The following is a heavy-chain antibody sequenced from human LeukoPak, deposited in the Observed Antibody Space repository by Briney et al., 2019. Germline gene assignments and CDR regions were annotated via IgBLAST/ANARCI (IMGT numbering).Heavy chain of an antibody. V-gene: IGHV3-30-3*01. CDR3: ARDSNSSGRGWFDP. CDR1: GFTFSSYA. Sequence: GGSLRLSCAASGFTFSSYAMSWVRQAPGKGLEWVAFISHEGSIEYSADSVKGRFTISRDNYKNTLYLQMNSLRAEDTAVYYCARDSNSSGRGWFDPWGQGALVTVSS. CDR2: ISHEGSIE. J-gene: IGHJ5*02. D-gene: IGHD6-19*01.